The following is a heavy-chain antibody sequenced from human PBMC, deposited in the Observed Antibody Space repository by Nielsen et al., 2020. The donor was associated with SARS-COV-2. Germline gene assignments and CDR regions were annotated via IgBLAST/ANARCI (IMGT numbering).Heavy chain of an antibody. V-gene: IGHV4-61*08. CDR3: ATSLTDPSSFDY. Sequence: SETLSLTCTVSGGSISISGYYWSWIRQPPERGLEWIGYIDYTGSPTYNPSLKSRVSISVDTSTDQFSLRLNSVTAADTAVYYCATSLTDPSSFDYWGQGTLVTVSS. J-gene: IGHJ4*01. CDR2: IDYTGSP. D-gene: IGHD1-26*01. CDR1: GGSISISGYY.